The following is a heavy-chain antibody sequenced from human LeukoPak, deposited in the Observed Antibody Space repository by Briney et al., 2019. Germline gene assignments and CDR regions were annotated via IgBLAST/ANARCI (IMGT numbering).Heavy chain of an antibody. CDR3: AEAYCGGDCSLPSDY. CDR1: GFTVSSNY. V-gene: IGHV3-23*01. J-gene: IGHJ4*02. CDR2: ISGSGGST. D-gene: IGHD2-21*02. Sequence: GGSLRLSCAASGFTVSSNYTSWVRQAPGKGLEWVSAISGSGGSTYYADSVKGRFTISRDNSKNTLYLQMNSLRAEDTAVYYCAEAYCGGDCSLPSDYWGQGTLVTVSS.